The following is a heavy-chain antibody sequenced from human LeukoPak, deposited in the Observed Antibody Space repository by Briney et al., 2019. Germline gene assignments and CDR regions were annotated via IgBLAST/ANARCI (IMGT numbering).Heavy chain of an antibody. D-gene: IGHD3-10*01. CDR3: ARSQYGSGSTNAFDI. CDR2: ISWKSGII. CDR1: GFTFDEYA. J-gene: IGHJ3*02. Sequence: GRSLRLSCAASGFTFDEYAIHWVRQAPGKGLEWVSGISWKSGIIGYADSVKGRFTISRDNAKNSLYLQMNSLRAEDTALYHCARSQYGSGSTNAFDIWGQGTMVTVSS. V-gene: IGHV3-9*01.